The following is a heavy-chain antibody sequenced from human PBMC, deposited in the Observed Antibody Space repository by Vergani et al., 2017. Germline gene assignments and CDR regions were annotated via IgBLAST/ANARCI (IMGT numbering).Heavy chain of an antibody. CDR2: ISSSSSTI. Sequence: EVQLVESGGGLVKPGGSLRLSCAASGFTFSSYSMNWVRQAPGKGLEWVSYISSSSSTIYYADSVKGRFTISRDNAKNSLYLQMNSLRAEDTAVYYCAEEESSVGYCSSTSCPFYYYYGMDVWGQGTTVTVSS. J-gene: IGHJ6*02. CDR1: GFTFSSYS. D-gene: IGHD2-2*01. V-gene: IGHV3-48*01. CDR3: AEEESSVGYCSSTSCPFYYYYGMDV.